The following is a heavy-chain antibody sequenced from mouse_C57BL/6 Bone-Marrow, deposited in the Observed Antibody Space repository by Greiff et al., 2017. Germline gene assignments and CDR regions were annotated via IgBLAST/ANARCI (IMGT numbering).Heavy chain of an antibody. CDR2: IDPSDSYT. V-gene: IGHV1-69*01. J-gene: IGHJ1*03. D-gene: IGHD2-4*01. CDR3: AVPIYYDFYWYFDV. CDR1: GYTFTSYW. Sequence: QVQLQQPGAELVMPGASVKLSCKASGYTFTSYWMHWVKQRPGQGLEWIGEIDPSDSYTNYNHKFKGKSTLTVDKSSSTAYMQLSSLTSEDSAVYYCAVPIYYDFYWYFDVWGTGTTVTVSS.